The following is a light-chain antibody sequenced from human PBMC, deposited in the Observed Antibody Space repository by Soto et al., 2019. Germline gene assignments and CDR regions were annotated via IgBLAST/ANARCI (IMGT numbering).Light chain of an antibody. CDR3: VSYTSSDTYV. V-gene: IGLV2-14*01. CDR1: SSDVGAYKY. CDR2: DVS. Sequence: QSGLTQPASVSWSPGQSITISCTGTSSDVGAYKYVSWYQQHPGKAPKLMIYDVSSRPSGVSNRFSGSKSGNTASLIISGLQAEDEADYYCVSYTSSDTYVFGTGTKVTXL. J-gene: IGLJ1*01.